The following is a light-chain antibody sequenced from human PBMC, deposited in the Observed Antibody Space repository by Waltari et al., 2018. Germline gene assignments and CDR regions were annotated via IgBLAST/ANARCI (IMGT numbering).Light chain of an antibody. J-gene: IGKJ4*01. CDR1: PSVSSY. CDR2: DAS. CDR3: QQRSNWPPT. Sequence: EIVLTQSPATLSLSPGERATLSCRASPSVSSYLAWYQQNPGQAPRLLIYDASNRATGIPARFSGSGSGTDFSLTISSLEPEDFAVYYCQQRSNWPPTFGGGTKVEIK. V-gene: IGKV3-11*01.